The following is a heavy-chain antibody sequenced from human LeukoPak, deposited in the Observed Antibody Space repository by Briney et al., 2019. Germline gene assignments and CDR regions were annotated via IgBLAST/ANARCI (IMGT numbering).Heavy chain of an antibody. J-gene: IGHJ6*03. D-gene: IGHD6-13*01. V-gene: IGHV4-61*02. Sequence: PSETLSLTCTVSGGSISSGSYYWSWIRQPAGKGLEWIGRIYTSGSTNYNPSLKSRVTISVDTSKNQFSLKLSSVTAADTAVYYCARGTTPPSSSWYPNYYYYYMDVWGKGTTVTISS. CDR2: IYTSGST. CDR1: GGSISSGSYY. CDR3: ARGTTPPSSSWYPNYYYYYMDV.